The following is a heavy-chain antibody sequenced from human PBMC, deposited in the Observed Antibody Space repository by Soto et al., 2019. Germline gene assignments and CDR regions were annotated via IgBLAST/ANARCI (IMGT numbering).Heavy chain of an antibody. CDR2: INPNSGGP. V-gene: IGHV1-2*02. D-gene: IGHD3-3*01. CDR3: ARDYWSGDRYYYGMDV. Sequence: ASVTVSCKASVYTFTGYYIHWVRQAPGQRLEWMGYINPNSGGPNYAQKFQGRVTMTRDTSISTAYMELSRLRSDDTAVYFCARDYWSGDRYYYGMDVWGQGTTVTVSS. J-gene: IGHJ6*02. CDR1: VYTFTGYY.